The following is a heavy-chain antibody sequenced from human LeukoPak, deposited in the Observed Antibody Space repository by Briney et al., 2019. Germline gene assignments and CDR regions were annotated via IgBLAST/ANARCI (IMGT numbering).Heavy chain of an antibody. Sequence: GGSLRLSCAASGFTVSSNYMSWVRQAPGKGLEWVSVISGSGSTYYADSVRGRSTVSRDNSKHTMSLQMNTLRAEDTAVYYCARGITAFGVPGATYYFDYWGQGTLVTVSS. CDR3: ARGITAFGVPGATYYFDY. D-gene: IGHD3-3*01. CDR2: ISGSGST. CDR1: GFTVSSNY. J-gene: IGHJ4*02. V-gene: IGHV3-53*01.